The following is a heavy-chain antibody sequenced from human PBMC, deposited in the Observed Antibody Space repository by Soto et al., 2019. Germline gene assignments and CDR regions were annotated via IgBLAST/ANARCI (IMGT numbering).Heavy chain of an antibody. CDR2: IYYSGST. V-gene: IGHV4-59*08. CDR3: ARHVTYRYYYYYMDV. Sequence: SETLSLTCTVSGGSIISYYWSWIRQPPGKGLEWIGYIYYSGSTNYNPSLKSRVTISVDTSKNQFSLKLSSVTAADTAVYYCARHVTYRYYYYYMDVWGKGTTVTVAS. J-gene: IGHJ6*03. D-gene: IGHD5-18*01. CDR1: GGSIISYY.